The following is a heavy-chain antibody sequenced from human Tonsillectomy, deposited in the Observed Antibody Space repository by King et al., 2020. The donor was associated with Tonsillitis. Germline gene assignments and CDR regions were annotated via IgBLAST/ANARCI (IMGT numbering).Heavy chain of an antibody. CDR2: IYYSGST. J-gene: IGHJ5*02. D-gene: IGHD1-1*01. CDR3: ARDRFLNWNDVGWFDP. Sequence: VQLQESGPGLVKPSETLSLTCTVSGGSISSYYWSWIRQPPGKGLEWIGYIYYSGSTNYNPSLKSRVTISIDTSKNQFSLKLSSVTAADTAVYYCARDRFLNWNDVGWFDPWGQGTLVTVSS. CDR1: GGSISSYY. V-gene: IGHV4-59*01.